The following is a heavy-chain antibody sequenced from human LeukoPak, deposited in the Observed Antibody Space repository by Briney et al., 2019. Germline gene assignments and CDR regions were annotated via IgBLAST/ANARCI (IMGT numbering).Heavy chain of an antibody. CDR2: IIPIFGTA. D-gene: IGHD5-12*01. J-gene: IGHJ3*02. CDR3: ARDQGSRGYGLAFDI. Sequence: GASVKVSCKASGGTFSSYAISWVRQAPGQGLEWMGGIIPIFGTANYAQKFQGRVTITADESTSTAYMELSSLRSEGTAVYYCARDQGSRGYGLAFDIWGQGTMVTVSS. CDR1: GGTFSSYA. V-gene: IGHV1-69*13.